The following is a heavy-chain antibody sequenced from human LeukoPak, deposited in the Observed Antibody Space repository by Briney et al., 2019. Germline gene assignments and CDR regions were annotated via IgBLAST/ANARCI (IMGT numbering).Heavy chain of an antibody. D-gene: IGHD2-21*01. CDR1: GFTFSSAW. CDR2: IKSKADGETA. Sequence: GGSLRLSCAASGFTFSSAWMHWVRQAPGKGLEWVGRIKSKADGETADYAAPVKGRFTISRDDSKDTLYLQMNSLKTEGTAVYYCTTSAPYLSDYWGQGTLVTVSS. J-gene: IGHJ4*02. V-gene: IGHV3-15*01. CDR3: TTSAPYLSDY.